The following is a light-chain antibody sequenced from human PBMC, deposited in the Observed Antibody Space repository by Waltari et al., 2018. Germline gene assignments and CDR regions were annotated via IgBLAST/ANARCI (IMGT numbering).Light chain of an antibody. CDR1: GGRLASNF. CDR3: QSYDHAFPVV. V-gene: IGLV6-57*02. Sequence: TQPHSVSGSPGETVILSCTGSGGRLASNFVQWYQQRPGRAPAAVIYENNQRPSGVPDRFSGSIDGSSNSASLTISGLQSEDEADYYCQSYDHAFPVVFGGGTKLTVL. J-gene: IGLJ3*02. CDR2: ENN.